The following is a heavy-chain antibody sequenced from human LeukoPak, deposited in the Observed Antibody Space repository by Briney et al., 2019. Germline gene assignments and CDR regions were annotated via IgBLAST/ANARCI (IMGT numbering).Heavy chain of an antibody. V-gene: IGHV3-9*03. Sequence: GGSLRLSCAASGFTFDDYAMHWVRQAPGKGLEWVSGISWNSGSIGYADSVKGRFAISRDNAENSLYLQMNSLRADDMALYYCAKGDGYTLRGAFDYWGQGTLVTVS. J-gene: IGHJ4*02. CDR1: GFTFDDYA. D-gene: IGHD5-24*01. CDR3: AKGDGYTLRGAFDY. CDR2: ISWNSGSI.